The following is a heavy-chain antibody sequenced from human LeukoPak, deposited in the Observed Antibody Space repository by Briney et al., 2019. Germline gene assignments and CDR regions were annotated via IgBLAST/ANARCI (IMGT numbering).Heavy chain of an antibody. Sequence: GGSLRLSCAASGFTFSDYYMSWIRQAPGKGLEWVSYISSSGSTIYYADSVKGRFTISRDNAKNSLYLQMNSLRAEDTAVYYCARDRGDYYDSSGYFDYWGQGTLVTVSS. J-gene: IGHJ4*02. CDR3: ARDRGDYYDSSGYFDY. CDR2: ISSSGSTI. V-gene: IGHV3-11*04. CDR1: GFTFSDYY. D-gene: IGHD3-22*01.